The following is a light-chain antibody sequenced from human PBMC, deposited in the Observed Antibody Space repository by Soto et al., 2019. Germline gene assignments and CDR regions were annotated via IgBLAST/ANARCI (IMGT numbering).Light chain of an antibody. CDR2: EVS. CDR3: SSYVGATTRV. CDR1: SSDVGIYNY. V-gene: IGLV2-14*01. J-gene: IGLJ1*01. Sequence: QSVLTQPASVSGSPGQSITISCTATSSDVGIYNYVSWYQQHPGRAPKLMIYEVSNRPSGVSDRFSGSKSGNTASLTISGLQAEDEADYYCSSYVGATTRVFGTGTKVTVL.